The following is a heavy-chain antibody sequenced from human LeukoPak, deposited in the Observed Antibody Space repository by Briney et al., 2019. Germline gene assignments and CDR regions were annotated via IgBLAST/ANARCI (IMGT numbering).Heavy chain of an antibody. CDR1: GNYW. CDR2: INSDGSWT. D-gene: IGHD3/OR15-3a*01. J-gene: IGHJ4*02. CDR3: ARVAAMTFFDY. Sequence: GGSLRLSCAASGNYWMHWVRQAPGKGLVWVSHINSDGSWTSYADSVKGRFTISRDNAKNTLYLQMNSLRAEDTAVYYCARVAAMTFFDYWGQGTLVTVSS. V-gene: IGHV3-74*01.